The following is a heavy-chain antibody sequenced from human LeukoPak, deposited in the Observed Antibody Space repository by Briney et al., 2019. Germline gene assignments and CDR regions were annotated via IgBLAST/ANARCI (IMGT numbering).Heavy chain of an antibody. CDR2: IYYSGST. J-gene: IGHJ4*02. D-gene: IGHD3-22*01. CDR1: GGSISSYY. Sequence: SETLSLTCTVSGGSISSYYWSWIRQPPGKGLEWIGYIYYSGSTNYNPSLKSRVTISVDTSKNQFSLKLSSVTAADTAVYYCARGISSGCYFDYWGQGTLVTVSS. CDR3: ARGISSGCYFDY. V-gene: IGHV4-59*01.